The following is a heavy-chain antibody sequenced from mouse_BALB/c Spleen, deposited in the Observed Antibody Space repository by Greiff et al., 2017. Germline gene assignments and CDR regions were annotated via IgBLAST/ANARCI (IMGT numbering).Heavy chain of an antibody. D-gene: IGHD2-14*01. CDR1: GFTFSSYG. CDR2: ISSGGSYT. J-gene: IGHJ2*01. Sequence: DVMLVESGGDLVKPGGSLKLSCAASGFTFSSYGMSWVRQTPDKRLEWVATISSGGSYTYYPDSVKGRFTISRDNAKNTLYLQMSSLKSEDTAMYYCARQDRDQFDYWGQGTTLTVSS. V-gene: IGHV5-6*02. CDR3: ARQDRDQFDY.